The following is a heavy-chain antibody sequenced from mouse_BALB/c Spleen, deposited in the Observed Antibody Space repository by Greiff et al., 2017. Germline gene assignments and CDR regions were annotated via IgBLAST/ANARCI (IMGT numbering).Heavy chain of an antibody. Sequence: QVQLQQPGAELVRPGASVKLSCKASGYTFTSSWMHWAKQRPGQGLEWIGEIHPNSGNTNYNEKFKGKATLTVDTSSSTAYVDLSSLTSEDSAVSYCARRRGSAYYFDYWGQGTTLTVSS. CDR3: ARRRGSAYYFDY. V-gene: IGHV1S130*01. J-gene: IGHJ2*01. CDR2: IHPNSGNT. CDR1: GYTFTSSW.